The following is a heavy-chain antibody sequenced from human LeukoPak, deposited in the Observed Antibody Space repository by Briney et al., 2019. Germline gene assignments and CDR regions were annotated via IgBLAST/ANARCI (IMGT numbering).Heavy chain of an antibody. V-gene: IGHV1-18*01. CDR1: GYTFTSYG. Sequence: ASVKVSCKASGYTFTSYGISWVRQAPGQGLEWMGWISAYNGNTNYAQKLQGRVTMTTDTSTSTAYMELRSLRSDDTAVYYCARAKDLYYYDSSGYSLWGQGTLVTVSS. CDR2: ISAYNGNT. D-gene: IGHD3-22*01. CDR3: ARAKDLYYYDSSGYSL. J-gene: IGHJ4*02.